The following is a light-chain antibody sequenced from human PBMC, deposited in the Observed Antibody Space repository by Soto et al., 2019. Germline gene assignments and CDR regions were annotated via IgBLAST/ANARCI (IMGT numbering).Light chain of an antibody. CDR2: YAS. CDR1: QGISSL. CDR3: QHADSFPWT. V-gene: IGKV1D-12*01. J-gene: IGKJ1*01. Sequence: DIQMTQSPSSVSASVGDRVTITCRASQGISSLLAWYQQKPGKAPKLLIYYASNLENGVPSRFSGSGSGPDFTLTISSLQPEDFATYFCQHADSFPWTFGQGTKVEL.